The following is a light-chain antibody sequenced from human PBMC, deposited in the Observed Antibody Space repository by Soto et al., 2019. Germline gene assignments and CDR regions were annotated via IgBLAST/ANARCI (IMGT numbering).Light chain of an antibody. Sequence: EIVMTQSPATLSVSPGERATLSCRASQSVSINLAWYQQKPGQAPRLLIYGASTRATGIPARFSGSGSGTEFTLTISSLQSEDFAFYYCQQYNNWPETFGQGTKVEIK. CDR1: QSVSIN. V-gene: IGKV3-15*01. J-gene: IGKJ1*01. CDR3: QQYNNWPET. CDR2: GAS.